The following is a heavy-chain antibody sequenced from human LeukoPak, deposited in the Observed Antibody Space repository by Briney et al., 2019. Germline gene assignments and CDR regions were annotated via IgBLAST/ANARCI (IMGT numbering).Heavy chain of an antibody. Sequence: PGGSLRLSCAASGFTFSSYAMSWVRQAPGKGLERVSAISGSGGSTYYADSVKGRFTISRDNSKNTLYLQMNSLRAEDTAVYYCAKGMYDFWSGYPSLDYWGQGTLVTVSS. D-gene: IGHD3-3*01. CDR3: AKGMYDFWSGYPSLDY. J-gene: IGHJ4*02. CDR2: ISGSGGST. V-gene: IGHV3-23*01. CDR1: GFTFSSYA.